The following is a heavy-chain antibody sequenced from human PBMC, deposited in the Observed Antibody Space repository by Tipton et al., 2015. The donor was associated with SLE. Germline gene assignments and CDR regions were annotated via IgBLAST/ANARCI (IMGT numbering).Heavy chain of an antibody. D-gene: IGHD3-10*01. CDR1: GGSISNHY. J-gene: IGHJ4*02. V-gene: IGHV4-59*11. CDR3: ARGAVVRGLLGIYSFNS. CDR2: IYYGGSA. Sequence: TLSLTCTVSGGSISNHYWSWIRQRPGKGLEWIGYIYYGGSANYNPSLKSRITISIDTSKSRFSLRLSSLTAADTAVYYCARGAVVRGLLGIYSFNSWGLGTLVTVSS.